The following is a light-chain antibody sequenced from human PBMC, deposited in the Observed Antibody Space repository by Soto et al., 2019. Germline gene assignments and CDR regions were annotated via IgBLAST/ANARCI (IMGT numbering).Light chain of an antibody. Sequence: EVVMTQSPGTLSVSPGERVTLSCRASQSVNNNLVWYQQRPGQAPRLLIYDAFTRTTGIPARFSCSGSGTEFTLTISSLQSEDFAIYYCQQYYNWPWTFGQGTKVEIK. J-gene: IGKJ1*01. V-gene: IGKV3-15*01. CDR1: QSVNNN. CDR3: QQYYNWPWT. CDR2: DAF.